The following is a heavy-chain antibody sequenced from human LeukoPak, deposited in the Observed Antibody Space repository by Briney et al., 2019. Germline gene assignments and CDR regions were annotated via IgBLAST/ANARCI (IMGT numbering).Heavy chain of an antibody. CDR2: INHSGST. J-gene: IGHJ4*02. Sequence: PSETLSLTCAVYGGSFSGYYWSWIRQPPGKGLEWIGEINHSGSTNYNPSLESRVTISVDTSKNQFSLKLSSVTAADTAVYYCARRSDTAMVKGSYFDYWGQGTLVTVSS. V-gene: IGHV4-34*01. D-gene: IGHD5-18*01. CDR1: GGSFSGYY. CDR3: ARRSDTAMVKGSYFDY.